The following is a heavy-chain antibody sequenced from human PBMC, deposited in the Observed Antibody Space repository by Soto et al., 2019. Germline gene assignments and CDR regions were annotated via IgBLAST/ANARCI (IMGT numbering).Heavy chain of an antibody. Sequence: ASVKVSCKASGYTFINYDISWVRQAPGQGLEWMGWISVYNGNTNYAQRLQGRVTTTTDTSTSTAFMELTSLTSDDTAVYYCARPLTGSIPTRPLDYWGQGTLVTVSS. D-gene: IGHD6-6*01. CDR1: GYTFINYD. CDR3: ARPLTGSIPTRPLDY. V-gene: IGHV1-18*01. CDR2: ISVYNGNT. J-gene: IGHJ4*02.